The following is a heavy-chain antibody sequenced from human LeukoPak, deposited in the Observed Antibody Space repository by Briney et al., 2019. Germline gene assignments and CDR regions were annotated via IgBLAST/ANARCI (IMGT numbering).Heavy chain of an antibody. V-gene: IGHV4-59*01. D-gene: IGHD1-14*01. CDR3: AAMRYGRDYYYGMDV. CDR2: ISHSGGT. J-gene: IGHJ6*02. CDR1: GGSINSYY. Sequence: AETLSLTCSVTGGSINSYYWSWIRQPPGKGLEWIGYISHSGGTDSNASLKSRVTISLDTSKNQFSLKLTSVTAADTAVYYCAAMRYGRDYYYGMDVWGQGTTVTVSS.